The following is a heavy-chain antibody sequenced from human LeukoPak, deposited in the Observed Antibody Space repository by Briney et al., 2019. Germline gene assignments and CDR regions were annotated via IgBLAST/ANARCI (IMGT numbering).Heavy chain of an antibody. J-gene: IGHJ4*02. CDR3: ARAGDSSGFDY. CDR2: IFYSGST. V-gene: IGHV4-61*01. D-gene: IGHD3-22*01. CDR1: GGSVSTTNYY. Sequence: SETLSLTCTVSGGSVSTTNYYWTWIRQPPGKGLEWIGYIFYSGSTDYNPSLKSRVTISVDASKNQFSLKLSSVTAADTAVYYCARAGDSSGFDYWGQGTLVTVSS.